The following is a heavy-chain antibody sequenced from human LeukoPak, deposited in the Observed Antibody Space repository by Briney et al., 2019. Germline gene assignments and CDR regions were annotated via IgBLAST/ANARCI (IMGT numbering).Heavy chain of an antibody. CDR1: GGSISSYY. D-gene: IGHD5-18*01. Sequence: SPSETLSLTCTVSGGSISSYYWSWIRQPPGKGLEWIGYIYYSGSTNYNPSLKSRVTISVDTSKNQFSLKLSSVTAADTAVYYCARDLGTSPRIQLGYWGQGTLVTVSS. V-gene: IGHV4-59*01. CDR2: IYYSGST. J-gene: IGHJ4*02. CDR3: ARDLGTSPRIQLGY.